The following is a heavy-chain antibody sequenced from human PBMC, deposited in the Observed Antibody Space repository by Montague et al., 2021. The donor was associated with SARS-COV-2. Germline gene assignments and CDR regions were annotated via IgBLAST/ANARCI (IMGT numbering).Heavy chain of an antibody. Sequence: SLRLSCAASGFTFDDYAMHWVRQAPGKGLEWVSLISWDGGSTYYADSVKGRFTISRDNSKNSLYLQMNSLRAEDTAVYYCARECCNSTSLRAGYFDYWGQGTLVTVSS. D-gene: IGHD2-2*01. J-gene: IGHJ4*02. V-gene: IGHV3-43D*04. CDR3: ARECCNSTSLRAGYFDY. CDR2: ISWDGGST. CDR1: GFTFDDYA.